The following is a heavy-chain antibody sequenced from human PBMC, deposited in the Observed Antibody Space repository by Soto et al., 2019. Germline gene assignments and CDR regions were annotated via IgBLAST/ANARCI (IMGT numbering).Heavy chain of an antibody. V-gene: IGHV4-31*03. D-gene: IGHD6-19*01. Sequence: QVQLQESGPGLVKPSQTLSLTCTVSGGSISSGGYYWSWIRQHPGKGLEWIGYIYYSGSTYYNPSLKSRVTISVDTSKNQFSLKLSSVTAADTAVYYCARVRIRRGWFRPDHVYWFDPWGQGTLVTVSS. J-gene: IGHJ5*02. CDR2: IYYSGST. CDR1: GGSISSGGYY. CDR3: ARVRIRRGWFRPDHVYWFDP.